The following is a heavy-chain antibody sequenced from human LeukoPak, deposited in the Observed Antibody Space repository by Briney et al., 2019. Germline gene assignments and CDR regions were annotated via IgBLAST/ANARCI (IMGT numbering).Heavy chain of an antibody. V-gene: IGHV4-59*08. D-gene: IGHD1-14*01. J-gene: IGHJ4*02. CDR2: IYYSGST. CDR3: ARVSWYLDY. CDR1: GGSINNYY. Sequence: PSETLSLTCTVSGGSINNYYWNWIRQPPGKGLEWIGYIYYSGSTNYNPSLKSRVTISVDTSKNQFSLKLSSVTAADTAVYYCARVSWYLDYWGQGTLVTVSS.